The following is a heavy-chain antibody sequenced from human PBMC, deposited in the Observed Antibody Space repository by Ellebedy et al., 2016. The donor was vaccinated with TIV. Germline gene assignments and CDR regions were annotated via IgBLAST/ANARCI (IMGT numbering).Heavy chain of an antibody. CDR1: GFTFDDYG. CDR3: VTSERGTYGGYYFDY. J-gene: IGHJ4*02. D-gene: IGHD3-16*01. CDR2: IRPSGSPT. V-gene: IGHV3-20*03. Sequence: GGSLRLSXAASGFTFDDYGMSWVRQAPGKGLEWVSSIRPSGSPTHYAESVKGRFTISRDDAKNSLDLQMNDLSADDTAVYYCVTSERGTYGGYYFDYWGQGALVTVSS.